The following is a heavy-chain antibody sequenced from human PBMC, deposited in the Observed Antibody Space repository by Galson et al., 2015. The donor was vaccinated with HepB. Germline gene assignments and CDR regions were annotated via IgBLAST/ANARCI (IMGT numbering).Heavy chain of an antibody. D-gene: IGHD7-27*01. V-gene: IGHV3-53*01. CDR2: IHGGNNR. CDR1: GFSIRSHC. CDR3: AQLGTGY. J-gene: IGHJ4*02. Sequence: SLRLSCAASGFSIRSHCMNWVRQAPGKGLEWASVIHGGNNRYYADSVKGRFILSRDDSKNTLYLQMNSLRADDSAVYYCAQLGTGYWGQGTLVTVSS.